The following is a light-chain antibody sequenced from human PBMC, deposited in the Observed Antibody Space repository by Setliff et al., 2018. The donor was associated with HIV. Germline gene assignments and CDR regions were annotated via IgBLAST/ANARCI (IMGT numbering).Light chain of an antibody. CDR3: QVWDSSSDHHV. CDR2: DDN. V-gene: IGLV3-21*03. J-gene: IGLJ1*01. Sequence: YELTQPPSVSVAPGKTARITCGGNNIGSKSVHWYQQKPGQAPVLVVYDDNARPSGIPERFSGSNSGNTATLTISRVEAGDEADYYCQVWDSSSDHHVFGTGTKGTV. CDR1: NIGSKS.